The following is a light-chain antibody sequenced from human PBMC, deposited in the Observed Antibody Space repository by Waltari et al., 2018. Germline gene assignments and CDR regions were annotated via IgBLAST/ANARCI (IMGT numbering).Light chain of an antibody. J-gene: IGKJ2*01. CDR2: GAS. CDR1: QSLSKRY. V-gene: IGKV3-20*01. Sequence: EVVLTQSPGTLSLSPGEKATLSCRASQSLSKRYLAWYQQKPGQAPRLLIYGASSRAAGIPDRFSGSGSGTDFSLTINGLEPDDSVVYYCQQYGSSILYTFGQGTKLEIK. CDR3: QQYGSSILYT.